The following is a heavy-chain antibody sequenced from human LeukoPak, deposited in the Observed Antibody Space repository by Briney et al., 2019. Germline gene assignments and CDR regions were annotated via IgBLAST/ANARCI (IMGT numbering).Heavy chain of an antibody. D-gene: IGHD3-22*01. CDR2: INPNSGGT. Sequence: ASVNVSCKASGYTFTGYYMHWVRQAPGQGLEWMGWINPNSGGTNYAQKFQGRVTMTRDTSISTAYMELSRLRSDDTAVYYCASFGETYYDSSGYYYWGQGTLVTVSS. CDR1: GYTFTGYY. J-gene: IGHJ4*02. CDR3: ASFGETYYDSSGYYY. V-gene: IGHV1-2*02.